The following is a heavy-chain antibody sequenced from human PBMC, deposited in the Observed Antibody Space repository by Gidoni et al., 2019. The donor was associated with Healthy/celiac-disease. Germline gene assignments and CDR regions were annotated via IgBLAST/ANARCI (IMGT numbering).Heavy chain of an antibody. J-gene: IGHJ4*02. D-gene: IGHD3-3*01. CDR2: ISSSGSTI. V-gene: IGHV3-11*01. CDR1: GFTFSDYY. CDR3: ASEPADYDFWSGPLDY. Sequence: QVQLVESGGGLVKPGWSLRLSCAASGFTFSDYYMSWIRQAPGKGLEWVSYISSSGSTIYYADSVKGRFTISRDNAKNSLYLQMNSLRAEDTAVYYCASEPADYDFWSGPLDYWGQGTLVTVSS.